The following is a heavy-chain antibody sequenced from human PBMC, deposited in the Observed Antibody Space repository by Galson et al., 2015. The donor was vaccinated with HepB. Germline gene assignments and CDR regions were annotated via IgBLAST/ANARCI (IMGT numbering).Heavy chain of an antibody. Sequence: SLRLSCAASGFTFSSYGMHWVRQAPGKGLEWVAVIWYDGSNKYYADSVKGRFTISRDNSKNTLYLQMNSLRAEDTAVYYCARAEEYYDSSGYFQGALDYWGQGTLVTVSS. V-gene: IGHV3-33*08. CDR1: GFTFSSYG. CDR3: ARAEEYYDSSGYFQGALDY. D-gene: IGHD3-22*01. CDR2: IWYDGSNK. J-gene: IGHJ4*02.